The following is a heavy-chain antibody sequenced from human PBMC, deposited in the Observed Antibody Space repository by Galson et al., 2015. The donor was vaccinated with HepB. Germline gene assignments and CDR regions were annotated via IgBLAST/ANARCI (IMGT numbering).Heavy chain of an antibody. CDR3: ARDPDDTNGYYNSFDY. Sequence: SLRLSCAAYGFAFNTYTMQWVRQAPGKGLDWVATISSAGTTQYYADSVKGRFTSSRDNSKNMLYLQMNSLGAEDTAVYYCARDPDDTNGYYNSFDYWGQGTLVTVSS. D-gene: IGHD3-22*01. J-gene: IGHJ4*02. CDR1: GFAFNTYT. V-gene: IGHV3-30-3*01. CDR2: ISSAGTTQ.